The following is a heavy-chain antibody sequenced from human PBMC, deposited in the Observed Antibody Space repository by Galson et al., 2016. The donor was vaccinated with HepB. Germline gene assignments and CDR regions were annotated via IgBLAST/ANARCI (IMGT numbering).Heavy chain of an antibody. D-gene: IGHD3-10*01. CDR2: IYWDGDE. J-gene: IGHJ3*01. Sequence: PALVKPTQNLTLTCTFSGFSLTTGGVGVGWIRQPPGKALEWLALIYWDGDERYSPSLQSRLTITKDTSKNQVVLTMTNMEQVDTANSYCVHRLNPLLGFDDWGSYYTFDVWGQGTMVTVSP. V-gene: IGHV2-5*02. CDR3: VHRLNPLLGFDDWGSYYTFDV. CDR1: GFSLTTGGVG.